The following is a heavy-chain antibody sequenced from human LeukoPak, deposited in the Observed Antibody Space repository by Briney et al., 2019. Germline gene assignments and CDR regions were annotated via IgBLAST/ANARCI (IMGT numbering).Heavy chain of an antibody. V-gene: IGHV4-30-2*01. D-gene: IGHD3-22*01. CDR1: GGSISSGGYS. CDR3: ARGRVAYYYDSSGYPYYFDY. Sequence: SETLSLTCAVSGGSISSGGYSWSWIRQPPGKGLEWIGYIYHSGSTYYNPSLKSRVTISVDRSKNQFPLKLSSVTAADTAVYYCARGRVAYYYDSSGYPYYFDYWGQGTLVTVSS. J-gene: IGHJ4*02. CDR2: IYHSGST.